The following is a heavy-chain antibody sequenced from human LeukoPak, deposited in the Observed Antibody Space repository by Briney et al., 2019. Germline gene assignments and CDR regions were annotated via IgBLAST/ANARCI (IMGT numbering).Heavy chain of an antibody. Sequence: GGSLRLSCAASGFTVSSNYMSWVRQAPGKGLEWVSVIYSGGGTYYADSVKGRFTISRDNSKNTLYLQMNSLRAEDTAVYYCARDLVVHDRDYWGQGTLVTVSP. CDR1: GFTVSSNY. CDR3: ARDLVVHDRDY. J-gene: IGHJ4*02. V-gene: IGHV3-66*01. CDR2: IYSGGGT. D-gene: IGHD2-8*02.